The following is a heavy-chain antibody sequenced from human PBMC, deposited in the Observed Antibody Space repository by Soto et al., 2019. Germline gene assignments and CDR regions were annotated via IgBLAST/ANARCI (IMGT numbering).Heavy chain of an antibody. V-gene: IGHV3-23*01. J-gene: IGHJ2*01. D-gene: IGHD7-27*01. CDR2: ISGSGDST. Sequence: EVQLLESGGGLVQPGGSLRLSCAASGFTFSSYAMNWVRQAPGKGLEWVSVISGSGDSTYYADSVKGRFTISRDNSKNPLYLQMNSLRAEDTAVYYCARPNSGWYFDLWGRGTLVTVSS. CDR1: GFTFSSYA. CDR3: ARPNSGWYFDL.